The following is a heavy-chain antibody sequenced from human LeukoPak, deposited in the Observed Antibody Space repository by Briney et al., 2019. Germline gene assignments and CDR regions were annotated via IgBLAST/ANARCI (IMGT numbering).Heavy chain of an antibody. CDR1: RFTFSSYA. J-gene: IGHJ5*02. Sequence: AGALRLSCAASRFTFSSYAMSWVRQAPGKGLECISGFSGSGGSTYYADSVKGRFTIPRDNAKNSLDLQMNSLRAEDTAVYYCARVVGSIWFGEFRFDPWGQGTLVTVSS. CDR2: FSGSGGST. V-gene: IGHV3-23*01. CDR3: ARVVGSIWFGEFRFDP. D-gene: IGHD3-10*01.